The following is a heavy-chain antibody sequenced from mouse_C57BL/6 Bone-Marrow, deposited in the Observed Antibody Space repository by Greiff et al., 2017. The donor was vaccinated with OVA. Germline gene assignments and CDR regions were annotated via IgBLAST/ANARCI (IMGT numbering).Heavy chain of an antibody. CDR3: ARDYGAWFAY. Sequence: ESGPGLVKPSQSLSLTCSVTGYSITSGYYWNWIRQFPGNKLEWMGYISYDGSNNYNPSLKNRISITRDTSKNQFFLKLNSVTTEDTATYYCARDYGAWFAYWGQGTLVTVSA. CDR1: GYSITSGYY. D-gene: IGHD1-1*01. J-gene: IGHJ3*01. V-gene: IGHV3-6*01. CDR2: ISYDGSN.